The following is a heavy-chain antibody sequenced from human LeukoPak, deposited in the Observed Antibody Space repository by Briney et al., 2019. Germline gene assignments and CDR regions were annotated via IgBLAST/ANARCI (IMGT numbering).Heavy chain of an antibody. D-gene: IGHD3-3*01. CDR1: GFTFSSHM. J-gene: IGHJ6*02. V-gene: IGHV3-30*03. CDR2: ISYDGRKK. CDR3: ARVVSRLEGLGSDIAWPYYYYEVDV. Sequence: SLRLSCAASGFTFSSHMMHWVRQAPAKGLEWVAVISYDGRKKYYGDSVKGRFTISRDNSKNTLYLQMNSLRPEDTAVFYCARVVSRLEGLGSDIAWPYYYYEVDVWGQGTTVTVSS.